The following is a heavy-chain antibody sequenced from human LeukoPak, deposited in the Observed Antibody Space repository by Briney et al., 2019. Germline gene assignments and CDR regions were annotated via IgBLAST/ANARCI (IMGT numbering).Heavy chain of an antibody. D-gene: IGHD3-16*01. CDR3: ARDGAAKEFDY. CDR2: IGTAGDT. Sequence: PGGSLRLSCAASGFTFSSYDMHWVRQATGKGLEWVSAIGTAGDTYYPGSVKGRFTISRENAKNSLYLQMNSLRAGDTAVYYCARDGAAKEFDYWGQGTLVTVSS. CDR1: GFTFSSYD. J-gene: IGHJ4*02. V-gene: IGHV3-13*01.